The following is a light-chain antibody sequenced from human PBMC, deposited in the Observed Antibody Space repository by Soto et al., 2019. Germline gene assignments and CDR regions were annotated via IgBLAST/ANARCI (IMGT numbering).Light chain of an antibody. J-gene: IGKJ2*01. Sequence: DIQMTQSPSSLSASVGDRVTIPCQASQDISNYLNWYQQKPGKAPKLVIYGVSNLETGVPPRFSGRGSGTDFTLTISSLQPEDIATYYCQQHTSLPYTFGQGTKLEL. CDR2: GVS. V-gene: IGKV1-33*01. CDR1: QDISNY. CDR3: QQHTSLPYT.